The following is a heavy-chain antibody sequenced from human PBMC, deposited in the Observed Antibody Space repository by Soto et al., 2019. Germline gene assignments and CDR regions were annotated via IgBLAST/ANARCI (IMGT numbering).Heavy chain of an antibody. CDR1: GFTFDDYA. J-gene: IGHJ4*02. CDR3: AKGTLRGYDPDFDY. CDR2: ISWNSGTI. Sequence: GGSLRLSCAASGFTFDDYAMHWVRQAPGKGLEWVSGISWNSGTIEYADSVKGRFTIYRDNAKNSLYLQMNSLRPEDTALYYCAKGTLRGYDPDFDYWGQGTLVTVSS. D-gene: IGHD5-12*01. V-gene: IGHV3-9*01.